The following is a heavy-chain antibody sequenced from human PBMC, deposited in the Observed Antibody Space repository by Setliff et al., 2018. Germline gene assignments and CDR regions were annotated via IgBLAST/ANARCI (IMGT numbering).Heavy chain of an antibody. CDR2: ISHGVST. CDR1: GGSISSGHYY. J-gene: IGHJ4*03. CDR3: ARTHCTTTSCFYFHY. Sequence: LSLTCTVSGGSISSGHYYWSWIRQPPGKGLEYIGHISHGVSTSYSPSLKSRLSISADTSKNQFSLKLASVTAADTAVYYCARTHCTTTSCFYFHYWGQGTTVTVS. D-gene: IGHD2-2*01. V-gene: IGHV4-30-4*01.